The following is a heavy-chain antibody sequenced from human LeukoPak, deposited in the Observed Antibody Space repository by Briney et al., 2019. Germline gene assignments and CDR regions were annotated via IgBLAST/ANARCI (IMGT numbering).Heavy chain of an antibody. CDR2: ISTYNGNT. V-gene: IGHV1-18*01. D-gene: IGHD2-2*01. Sequence: ASVKVSCKTSGYTFTSYGVSWVRQAPGQGLEWMGWISTYNGNTNYVQKLQGRVTMTTDTSTSTAYMELRSLRSDDTAVYYCARVFHPTSSQFYFDYWGQGTLVTVSS. CDR1: GYTFTSYG. J-gene: IGHJ4*02. CDR3: ARVFHPTSSQFYFDY.